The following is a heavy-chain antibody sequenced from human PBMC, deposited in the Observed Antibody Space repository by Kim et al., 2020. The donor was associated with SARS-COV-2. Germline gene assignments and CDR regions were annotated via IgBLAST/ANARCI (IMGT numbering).Heavy chain of an antibody. CDR3: ARGSGMAVAGTGWLYYFDF. D-gene: IGHD6-19*01. V-gene: IGHV5-10-1*01. CDR1: GYSFTSYW. Sequence: GESLKISCKGSGYSFTSYWISWVRQMPGKVLEWMGRIDPSDSYTNYSPSFQGHVTISADKSISTAYLQWSSLKASDTAMYYCARGSGMAVAGTGWLYYFDFWGLGTLVTVSS. J-gene: IGHJ4*02. CDR2: IDPSDSYT.